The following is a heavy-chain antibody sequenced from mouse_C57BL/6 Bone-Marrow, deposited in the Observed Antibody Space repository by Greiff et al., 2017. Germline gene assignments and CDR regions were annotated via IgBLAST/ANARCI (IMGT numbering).Heavy chain of an antibody. V-gene: IGHV2-2*01. CDR1: GFSLTSYG. J-gene: IGHJ3*01. CDR2: IWSGGST. Sequence: QVQLKESGPGLVQPSQSLSITCTVSGFSLTSYGVHWVRQSPGKGLEWLGVIWSGGSTDYNAAFISRLSISKDNSKSQVFFKRNSLQADDTAIYYCARRGYFSWFAYWGQGTLVTVSA. CDR3: ARRGYFSWFAY. D-gene: IGHD2-14*01.